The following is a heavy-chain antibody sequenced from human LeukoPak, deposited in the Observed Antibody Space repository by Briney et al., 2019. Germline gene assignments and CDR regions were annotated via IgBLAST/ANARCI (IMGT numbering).Heavy chain of an antibody. CDR3: TRDWSAAGGFDY. CDR1: GFTFINYA. V-gene: IGHV3-30-3*01. D-gene: IGHD6-13*01. Sequence: GGSLRLSCEASGFTFINYALHWVRQAPGRGLEWVAIISYEGGTNKYYADSVKGRFTISRDNSKNTLYLQMNSLRGEDTAVYYCTRDWSAAGGFDYWGQGTLVTVSS. CDR2: ISYEGGTNK. J-gene: IGHJ4*02.